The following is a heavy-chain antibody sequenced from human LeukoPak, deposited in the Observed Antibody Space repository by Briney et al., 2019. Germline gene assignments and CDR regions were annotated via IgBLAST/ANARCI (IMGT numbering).Heavy chain of an antibody. CDR1: ADSFGSHY. CDR3: ARDLVTVTKGFDI. D-gene: IGHD4-17*01. Sequence: SETLSLTCAVSADSFGSHYWTWIRQSPGTGLEGIGYISYMGSTNYNPSLKSRVTISIDTSKNQFSLKLRSVTAADTAVYYCARDLVTVTKGFDIWGQGTMVSVSS. V-gene: IGHV4-59*11. J-gene: IGHJ3*02. CDR2: ISYMGST.